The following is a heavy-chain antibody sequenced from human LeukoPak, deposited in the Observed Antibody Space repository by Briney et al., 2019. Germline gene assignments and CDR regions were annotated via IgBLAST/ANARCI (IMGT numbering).Heavy chain of an antibody. CDR1: GFTFSSYA. CDR2: ISRSGTNI. Sequence: GGSLRLSCAASGFTFSSYAMSWIRQAPGKGLEWVATISRSGTNIYYADSVQGRFTISRDSSTNTLCLQMNNLRAEDTAVYYCAKRLVGASQGVDYWGQGTLVTVSS. CDR3: AKRLVGASQGVDY. J-gene: IGHJ4*02. D-gene: IGHD1-26*01. V-gene: IGHV3-23*01.